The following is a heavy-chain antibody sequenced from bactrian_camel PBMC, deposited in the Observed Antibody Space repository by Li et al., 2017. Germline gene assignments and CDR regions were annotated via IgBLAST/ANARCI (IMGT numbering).Heavy chain of an antibody. CDR3: AFDRAASVELRYNY. V-gene: IGHV3S31*01. J-gene: IGHJ4*01. Sequence: VQLVESGGGSVQTGGSLRLSCAASGFRFGDYPMSWVRQAPGKGLEWVSEISSGGYSTYYADSVKGRFTISRGNAKNTLYLQLNSLKTEDTAMYYCAFDRAASVELRYNYRGQGTQVTVS. CDR1: GFRFGDYP. CDR2: ISSGGYST.